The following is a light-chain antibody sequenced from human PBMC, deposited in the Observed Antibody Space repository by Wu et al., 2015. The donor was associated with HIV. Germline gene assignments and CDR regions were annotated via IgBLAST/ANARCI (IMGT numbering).Light chain of an antibody. CDR2: GAS. CDR1: QSISTN. Sequence: GRAPLSCRASQSISTNLAWYQQKPRPRLPRLLIYGASTRATGIPARFSGSGSGTDFTLTISRPEPEDSAVYYCQQYGSSPYTFGQGTKLEIK. V-gene: IGKV3-20*01. CDR3: QQYGSSPYT. J-gene: IGKJ2*01.